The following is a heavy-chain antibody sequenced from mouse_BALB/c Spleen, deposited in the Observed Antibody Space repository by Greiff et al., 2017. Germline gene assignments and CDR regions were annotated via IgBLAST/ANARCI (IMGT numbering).Heavy chain of an antibody. CDR2: ISYDGSN. J-gene: IGHJ3*01. Sequence: EVQLQESGPGLVKPSQSLSLTCSVTGYSITSGYYWNWIRQFPGNKLEWMGYISYDGSNNYNPSLKNRISITRDTSKNQFFLKLNSVTTEDTATYYCARERGPRSPFAYWGQGTLVTVSA. D-gene: IGHD2-10*02. V-gene: IGHV3-6*02. CDR3: ARERGPRSPFAY. CDR1: GYSITSGYY.